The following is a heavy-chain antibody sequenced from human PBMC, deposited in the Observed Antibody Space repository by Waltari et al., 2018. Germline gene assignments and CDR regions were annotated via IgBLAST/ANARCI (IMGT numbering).Heavy chain of an antibody. V-gene: IGHV3-30*02. CDR1: GLQVSNSA. CDR2: IGYDGSNK. Sequence: QVQLVDSGGGVVQPGASLHHLWSASGLQVSNSALHWVRQAPGKGLEWVAVIGYDGSNKYDADSVKGRFTISRDNSKNILYLQMNRLRSEDTAMYFCAKDPDFPYCGGGSCYWGMDYWGQGSLVTVSA. J-gene: IGHJ4*02. CDR3: AKDPDFPYCGGGSCYWGMDY. D-gene: IGHD2-15*01.